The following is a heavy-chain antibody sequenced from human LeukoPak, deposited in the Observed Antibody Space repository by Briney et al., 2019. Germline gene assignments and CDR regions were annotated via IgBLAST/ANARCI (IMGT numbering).Heavy chain of an antibody. CDR3: AGEDIARDLSFDP. Sequence: SETLSLTCTVSGGSVNSDNYYWNWIRQPPGKGPEWIGYIFYSGSTNYNPSLKSRVTILLDTSRDQFSLKLSSVTAADTAVYYCAGEDIARDLSFDPWGQGTLVTVSS. CDR1: GGSVNSDNYY. V-gene: IGHV4-61*01. CDR2: IFYSGST. D-gene: IGHD2-21*01. J-gene: IGHJ5*02.